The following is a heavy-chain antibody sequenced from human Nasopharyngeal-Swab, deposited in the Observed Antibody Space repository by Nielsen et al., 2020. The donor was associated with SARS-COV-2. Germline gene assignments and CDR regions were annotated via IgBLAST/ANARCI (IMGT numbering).Heavy chain of an antibody. CDR3: AKDSYSSGWIDY. Sequence: GSLRLPCAASGFSFDDYTMHWVRQAPGKGLEWVSLISWDGGNTYYADSVRGRFTISRDNSKNSLYLQMNSLRTEDTALYYCAKDSYSSGWIDYWGQGTLVTVSS. D-gene: IGHD6-19*01. V-gene: IGHV3-43*01. CDR2: ISWDGGNT. J-gene: IGHJ4*02. CDR1: GFSFDDYT.